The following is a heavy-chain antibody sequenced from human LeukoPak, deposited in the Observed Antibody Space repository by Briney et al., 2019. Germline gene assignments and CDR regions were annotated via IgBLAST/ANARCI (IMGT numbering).Heavy chain of an antibody. CDR2: ISSSSSTI. V-gene: IGHV3-48*04. CDR3: ARSATYYYGSGSYSPFDY. CDR1: GFTFSSYW. D-gene: IGHD3-10*01. Sequence: GGSLRLSCAASGFTFSSYWMSWVRQAPGKGLEWVSYISSSSSTIYYADSVKGRFTISRDNAKNSLYLQMNSLRAEDTAVYYCARSATYYYGSGSYSPFDYWGQGTLVTVSS. J-gene: IGHJ4*02.